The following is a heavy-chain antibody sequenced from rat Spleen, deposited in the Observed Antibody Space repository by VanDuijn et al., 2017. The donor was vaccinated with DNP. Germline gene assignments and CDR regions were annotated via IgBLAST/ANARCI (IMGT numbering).Heavy chain of an antibody. CDR3: TRGGTTVVTSHFDY. J-gene: IGHJ2*01. CDR1: GFSLTNYG. D-gene: IGHD1-1*01. V-gene: IGHV2S75*01. CDR2: IWGDGNT. Sequence: QVQLKESGPVLVQASETLSLTCTVSGFSLTNYGVIWVRQSPGKGLEWMGIIWGDGNTDYNSALKSRLSISRDTSKNQVFLKMNSLQTDDTAIYYCTRGGTTVVTSHFDYWGQGVMVTVSS.